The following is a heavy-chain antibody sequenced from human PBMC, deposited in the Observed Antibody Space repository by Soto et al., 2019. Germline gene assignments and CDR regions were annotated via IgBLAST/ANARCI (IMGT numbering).Heavy chain of an antibody. V-gene: IGHV4-39*01. CDR2: IYYSGST. D-gene: IGHD2-2*01. J-gene: IGHJ5*02. CDR3: ASGPIELGYCISTSCYNWVDP. CDR1: GGSISSSVYY. Sequence: PSETLSLTCTVSGGSISSSVYYWGWIRQPPGKGLEWIGSIYYSGSTYYNPSLKSRVTISIDTSKNQFSLKLSSVTAADTAVYFCASGPIELGYCISTSCYNWVDPWGQGTPVTVSS.